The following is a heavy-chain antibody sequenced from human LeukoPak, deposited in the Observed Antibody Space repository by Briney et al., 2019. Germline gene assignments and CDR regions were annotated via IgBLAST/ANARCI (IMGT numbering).Heavy chain of an antibody. CDR3: ARTPYGAAAGTGYPPFDY. V-gene: IGHV4-59*01. CDR2: IYYSGST. CDR1: GGSISSYY. J-gene: IGHJ4*02. Sequence: SETLSLTCTVSGGSISSYYWSWIRQPPGKGLEWIGYIYYSGSTNYNPSLKSRVTISVDTSKNQFSLKLSSVTAADTAVYYCARTPYGAAAGTGYPPFDYWGQGTLVTVSS. D-gene: IGHD6-13*01.